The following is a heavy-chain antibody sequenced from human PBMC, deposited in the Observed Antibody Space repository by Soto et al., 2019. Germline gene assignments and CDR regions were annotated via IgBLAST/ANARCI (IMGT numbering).Heavy chain of an antibody. J-gene: IGHJ4*02. CDR2: ISGGGGSS. Sequence: GGSLRLSCAASGFTFSSYAMSWVRQAPGKGLEWVSAISGGGGSSFYADPVKGRFIISRDNSRNTLFLQMNSLRVEDTALYYCAKGSEATEITSPEFWSPRILVTVSS. D-gene: IGHD1-1*01. V-gene: IGHV3-23*01. CDR1: GFTFSSYA. CDR3: AKGSEATEITSPEF.